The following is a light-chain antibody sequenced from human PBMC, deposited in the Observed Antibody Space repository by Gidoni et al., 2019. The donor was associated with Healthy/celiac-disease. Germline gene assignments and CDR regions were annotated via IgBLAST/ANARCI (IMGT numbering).Light chain of an antibody. J-gene: IGKJ5*01. CDR2: DAS. CDR1: QDIINN. CDR3: HQYDNRPLTT. V-gene: IGKV1-33*01. Sequence: DIQMTQSPSSLSASLGDRVTITCQASQDIINNLNWYQQKPGKAPKLLIYDASNMETSVPSKFSGSRSGTTYTFTISSLQHEDIAAYYCHQYDNRPLTTFGQGTRLEIK.